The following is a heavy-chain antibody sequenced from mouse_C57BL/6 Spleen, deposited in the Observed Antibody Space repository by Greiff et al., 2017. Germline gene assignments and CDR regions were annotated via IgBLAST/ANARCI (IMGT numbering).Heavy chain of an antibody. V-gene: IGHV5-17*01. CDR3: ARPYDYDYAMDY. Sequence: DVHLVESGGGLVKPGGSLKLSCAASGFTFSDYGMHWVRQAPEKGLEWVAYISSGSSTIYYADTVKGRFTISRDNAKNTLFLQMTSLRSEDTAMYYCARPYDYDYAMDYWGQGTSVTVSS. CDR2: ISSGSSTI. D-gene: IGHD2-4*01. CDR1: GFTFSDYG. J-gene: IGHJ4*01.